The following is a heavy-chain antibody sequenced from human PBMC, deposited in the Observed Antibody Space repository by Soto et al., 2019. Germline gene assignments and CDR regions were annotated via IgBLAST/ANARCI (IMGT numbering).Heavy chain of an antibody. CDR3: ARAPLFLGSSWPTDRGYYYYGMDV. V-gene: IGHV4-34*01. CDR2: IDHSGST. J-gene: IGHJ6*02. Sequence: SETLSLTCAVYGGSFSGYYWSWIRQPPGKGLEWIGEIDHSGSTNYNPSLKSRVTISVDTSKNQFSLKLSSVTAADTAVYYCARAPLFLGSSWPTDRGYYYYGMDVWGQGTTVTVS. D-gene: IGHD6-13*01. CDR1: GGSFSGYY.